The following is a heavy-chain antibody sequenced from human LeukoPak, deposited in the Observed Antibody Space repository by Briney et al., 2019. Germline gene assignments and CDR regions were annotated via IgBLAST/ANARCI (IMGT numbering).Heavy chain of an antibody. CDR2: FDPEDGET. CDR1: GYTLTELS. Sequence: ASVKVSCKVSGYTLTELSMHWVRQAPGKGLEWMGGFDPEDGETIYAQKFQGRVTMTEDTSTDTAYMELRSLRSEDTAVYYCATDYSQGARAQLPPGRSWGQGTLVTVSS. J-gene: IGHJ5*02. D-gene: IGHD2-2*01. V-gene: IGHV1-24*01. CDR3: ATDYSQGARAQLPPGRS.